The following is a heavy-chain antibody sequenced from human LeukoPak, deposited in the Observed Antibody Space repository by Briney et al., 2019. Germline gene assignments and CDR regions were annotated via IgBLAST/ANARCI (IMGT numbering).Heavy chain of an antibody. V-gene: IGHV3-21*01. CDR2: ISSSSSYI. CDR1: GFTFSSYS. J-gene: IGHJ4*02. Sequence: PGGSLRLSCAASGFTFSSYSMNWVRQAPGKGLEWVSSISSSSSYIYYADSVKGRSTISRDNAKNSLYLQMNSLRAEDTAVYYCASELGTGRSYWGQGTLVTVSS. D-gene: IGHD3-10*01. CDR3: ASELGTGRSY.